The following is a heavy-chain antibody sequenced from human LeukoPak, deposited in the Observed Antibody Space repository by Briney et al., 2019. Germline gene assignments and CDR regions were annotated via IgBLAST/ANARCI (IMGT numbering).Heavy chain of an antibody. V-gene: IGHV4-59*08. Sequence: ADPLSLPCTVWGGPISSYYGLWLPHPPGKALECFGYIYYSGSNNYNPSHNNRVTISADTAKNQLSLWLSSVTAADTAVYFCARHNLYCRSTSCYVKDYYCGMDVWGQGTTVTVSS. J-gene: IGHJ6*02. D-gene: IGHD2-2*01. CDR3: ARHNLYCRSTSCYVKDYYCGMDV. CDR2: IYYSGSN. CDR1: GGPISSYY.